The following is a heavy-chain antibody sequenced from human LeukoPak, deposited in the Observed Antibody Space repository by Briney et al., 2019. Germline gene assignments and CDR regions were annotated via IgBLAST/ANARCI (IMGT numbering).Heavy chain of an antibody. CDR1: GFTFSSYW. D-gene: IGHD2-2*01. Sequence: PGGSLRLSCAASGFTFSSYWMHWVRQAPGKGLVWVSRINGDGSSTTYADAVKGGFTISRDNAKSTLYLQMSSLRAEDTAVYYCARRGLVPAFDIWGQGTMVTVAS. CDR3: ARRGLVPAFDI. CDR2: INGDGSST. V-gene: IGHV3-74*01. J-gene: IGHJ3*02.